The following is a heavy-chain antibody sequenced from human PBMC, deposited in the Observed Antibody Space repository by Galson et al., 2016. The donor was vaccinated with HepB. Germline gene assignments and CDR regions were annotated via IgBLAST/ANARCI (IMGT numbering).Heavy chain of an antibody. Sequence: SVKVSCKASGYPVSNTHLHWVRQAPGQGLEWMGLINPTDGTINYSQKFQGRVHMTRDTSTNTVYMDLSSLRFEDTAVYFCAREAGRLGELSLYRRYFDPWGRGTLVTVSS. CDR3: AREAGRLGELSLYRRYFDP. CDR1: GYPVSNTH. CDR2: INPTDGTI. J-gene: IGHJ2*01. V-gene: IGHV1-46*01. D-gene: IGHD3-16*02.